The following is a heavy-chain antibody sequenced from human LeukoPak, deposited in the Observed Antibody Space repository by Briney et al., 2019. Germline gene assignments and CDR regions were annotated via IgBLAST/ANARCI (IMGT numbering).Heavy chain of an antibody. CDR1: VYTLSSYG. CDR2: IWCDGNNK. D-gene: IGHD6-19*01. V-gene: IGHV3-33*06. J-gene: IGHJ6*03. Sequence: PGGSLRLSCAAWVYTLSSYGMHWVPPARDKGREGVADIWCDGNNKYYADSVKGRFSTSRDNSKTTLYLQMNSLRAEDTAVYYCAKEYIAVGGTGPDYYYYYMDVWGKGTTVTVSS. CDR3: AKEYIAVGGTGPDYYYYYMDV.